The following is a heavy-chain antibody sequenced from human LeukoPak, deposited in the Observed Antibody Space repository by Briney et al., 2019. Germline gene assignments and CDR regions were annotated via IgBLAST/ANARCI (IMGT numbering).Heavy chain of an antibody. CDR1: GGSISSSN. V-gene: IGHV3-23*01. Sequence: PSGTLPLTCAVSGGSISSSNWWSWVRQPPGKGLEWVSAISGSGGSTYYADSVKGRFTISRDNSKNTLYLQMNSLRAEDTAVYYCAELGITMIGGVWGKGTTVTISS. CDR2: ISGSGGST. CDR3: AELGITMIGGV. D-gene: IGHD3-10*02. J-gene: IGHJ6*04.